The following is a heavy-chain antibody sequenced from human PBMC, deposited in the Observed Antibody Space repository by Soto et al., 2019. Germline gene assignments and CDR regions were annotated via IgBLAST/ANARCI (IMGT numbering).Heavy chain of an antibody. Sequence: GGSLRLSCAASGFTFSSYGMHWVRQAPGKGLEWVAVISYDGSNKYYADSVKGRFTISRDNSKNSLYLQMNSLRAEDTAVYYCAKTLGPRRNIGYSSPVYWGQGTLVTVSS. V-gene: IGHV3-30*18. CDR1: GFTFSSYG. CDR2: ISYDGSNK. CDR3: AKTLGPRRNIGYSSPVY. J-gene: IGHJ4*02. D-gene: IGHD5-18*01.